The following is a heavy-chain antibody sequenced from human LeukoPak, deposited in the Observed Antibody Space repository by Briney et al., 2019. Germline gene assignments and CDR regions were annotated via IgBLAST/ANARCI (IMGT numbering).Heavy chain of an antibody. Sequence: PSETLSLTCTVSGGSISSSSYYWGWIRQPPGQGLEWIGSIYYSGSTYYNPSLKSRVTISVDTSKNRFSLKLSSVTAADTAVYYCARRGPTMVRGVIAFDYWGQGTLVTVSS. V-gene: IGHV4-39*01. D-gene: IGHD3-10*01. CDR2: IYYSGST. CDR3: ARRGPTMVRGVIAFDY. CDR1: GGSISSSSYY. J-gene: IGHJ4*02.